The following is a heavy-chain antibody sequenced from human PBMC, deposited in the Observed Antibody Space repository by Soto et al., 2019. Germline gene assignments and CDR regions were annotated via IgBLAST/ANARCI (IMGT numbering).Heavy chain of an antibody. V-gene: IGHV4-39*07. CDR1: GGSISDNDYY. D-gene: IGHD7-27*01. J-gene: IGHJ4*02. CDR2: IYYSGST. Sequence: PSETLSLTCTVSGGSISDNDYYWSWIRQAPGKGLEWIGSIYYSGSTYYNPSLKSRVTISVDTSKNQFSLKLSSVTAADTAVYYCARRWGRTFDYWGQGTLLTLSS. CDR3: ARRWGRTFDY.